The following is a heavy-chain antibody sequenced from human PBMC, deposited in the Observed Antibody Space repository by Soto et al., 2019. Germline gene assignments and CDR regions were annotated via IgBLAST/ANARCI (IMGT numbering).Heavy chain of an antibody. V-gene: IGHV4-38-2*01. Sequence: NPSETLSLTCAVSGYSISSGYYWGWIRQPPGKGLEWIGSIYHSGSTYYNPSLKSRVTISVDTSKNQFSLKLSSVTAADTAVYYCARAHYYYDSSGLYWFDPWGQGTLVTVSS. CDR1: GYSISSGYY. CDR3: ARAHYYYDSSGLYWFDP. CDR2: IYHSGST. J-gene: IGHJ5*02. D-gene: IGHD3-22*01.